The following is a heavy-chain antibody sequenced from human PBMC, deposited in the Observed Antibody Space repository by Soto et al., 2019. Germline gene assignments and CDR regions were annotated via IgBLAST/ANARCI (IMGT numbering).Heavy chain of an antibody. V-gene: IGHV3-33*01. CDR1: GFTFSSYG. CDR2: IWYDGSNK. J-gene: IGHJ6*03. CDR3: ARRGVVPAAIGGRKGKGYYYMDV. Sequence: SGGSLRLSCAASGFTFSSYGMHWVRQAPGKGLEWVAVIWYDGSNKYYADSVKGRFTISRDNSKNTLYLQMNSLRAEDTAVYYCARRGVVPAAIGGRKGKGYYYMDVWGKGTTVTSP. D-gene: IGHD2-2*01.